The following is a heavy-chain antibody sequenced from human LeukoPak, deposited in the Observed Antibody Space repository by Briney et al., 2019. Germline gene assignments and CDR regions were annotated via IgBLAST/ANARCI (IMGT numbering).Heavy chain of an antibody. D-gene: IGHD3-22*01. CDR2: ISYDGSNK. Sequence: GGSLRLSCAASGFTFSSYGMHWVRQAPGKGLEWVAVISYDGSNKYYADSVKGRFIISRDNSKNTLYLQMNSLRAEDTAVYYCAKGKYYYDSSGYWQRGSNWGQGTLVTVSS. V-gene: IGHV3-30*18. CDR3: AKGKYYYDSSGYWQRGSN. J-gene: IGHJ4*02. CDR1: GFTFSSYG.